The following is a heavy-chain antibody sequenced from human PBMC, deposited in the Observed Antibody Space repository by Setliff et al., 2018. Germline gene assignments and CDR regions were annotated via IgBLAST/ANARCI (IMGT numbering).Heavy chain of an antibody. D-gene: IGHD6-19*01. V-gene: IGHV4-39*01. Sequence: PSETLSLTCTVSDDSFTSSRYYWGWIRQAPGSGLEWIGSISYSGSTYYNPSLKSRVTISVDTSKNQFSLKLSSVTATDTAVYYCASTPGYSSAGYFQHWGQGTLVTDSS. CDR1: DDSFTSSRYY. J-gene: IGHJ1*01. CDR2: ISYSGST. CDR3: ASTPGYSSAGYFQH.